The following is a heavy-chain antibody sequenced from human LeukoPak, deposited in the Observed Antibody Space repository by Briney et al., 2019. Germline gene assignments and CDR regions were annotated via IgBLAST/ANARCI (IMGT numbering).Heavy chain of an antibody. CDR2: INHSGST. Sequence: SETLSLTCAVYGGSFSGYYWSWIRQPPGKGLEWIGEINHSGSTNYNPSLKSRVTISVDTSKNQFSLTLSSVTAADTAVYSCARGLTFETGDFDYWRQGTLVTVSS. D-gene: IGHD7-27*01. CDR3: ARGLTFETGDFDY. V-gene: IGHV4-34*01. J-gene: IGHJ4*02. CDR1: GGSFSGYY.